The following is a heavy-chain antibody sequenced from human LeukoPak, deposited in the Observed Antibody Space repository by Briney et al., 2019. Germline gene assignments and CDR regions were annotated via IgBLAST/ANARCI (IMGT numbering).Heavy chain of an antibody. CDR2: IGSSGSYT. D-gene: IGHD3-10*01. V-gene: IGHV3-21*01. CDR3: AREDYSSGDPTIDT. Sequence: PGGSLRLSCATSGFTFNTNAMSWVRQAPGKGLEWVSCIGSSGSYTYYADSVKGRFTISRDNAKDSLYLQMDSLRAEDGAVYYCAREDYSSGDPTIDTWGQGTLVTVSS. J-gene: IGHJ5*02. CDR1: GFTFNTNA.